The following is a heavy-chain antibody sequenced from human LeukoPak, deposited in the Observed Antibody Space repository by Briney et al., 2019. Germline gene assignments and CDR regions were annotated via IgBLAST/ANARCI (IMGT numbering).Heavy chain of an antibody. V-gene: IGHV3-9*01. J-gene: IGHJ3*02. CDR1: GFTFDDYA. D-gene: IGHD4-17*01. Sequence: GGPLRLSCAASGFTFDDYAMHWVRQAPGRGLEWVSGISWNSGSIGYADSVKGRFTISRDNAKNSLYLQMNSLRAEDTAVYYCARDWYYGDYGDAFDIWGQGTMVTVSS. CDR3: ARDWYYGDYGDAFDI. CDR2: ISWNSGSI.